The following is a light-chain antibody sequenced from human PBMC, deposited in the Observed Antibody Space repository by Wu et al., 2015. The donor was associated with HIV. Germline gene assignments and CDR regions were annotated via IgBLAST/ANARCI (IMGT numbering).Light chain of an antibody. J-gene: IGKJ4*01. V-gene: IGKV1-8*01. CDR2: AAS. CDR1: QDISSY. Sequence: AIRMTQSPSSLSASTGDRVTITCRASQDISSYLARYQQKPGKAPKLLIYAASTLQSGVPSRFSGNGSGTGFTLTISCLQSEDFATYYCQQYYTYPLTFGGGTKVEIK. CDR3: QQYYTYPLT.